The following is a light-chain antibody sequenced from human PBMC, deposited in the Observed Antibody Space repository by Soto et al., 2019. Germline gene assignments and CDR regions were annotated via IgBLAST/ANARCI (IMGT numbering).Light chain of an antibody. CDR3: AACDDSLNGSYV. CDR2: YDD. CDR1: SSNIGNNA. V-gene: IGLV1-36*01. J-gene: IGLJ1*01. Sequence: QSVLTQPPSVSEAPRQRVTISCSGSSSNIGNNAVNWYQQLPGKAPKLLIYYDDLLPSGVSDRFSGSKSGTSASLAISGLQSEDEADYYCAACDDSLNGSYVFGTGTQLTVL.